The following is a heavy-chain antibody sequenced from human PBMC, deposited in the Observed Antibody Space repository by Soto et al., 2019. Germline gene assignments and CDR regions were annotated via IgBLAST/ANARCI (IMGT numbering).Heavy chain of an antibody. CDR1: AFTFSNYE. D-gene: IGHD3-16*02. CDR3: TRYRWFDA. J-gene: IGHJ5*02. CDR2: IRSRGTVK. V-gene: IGHV3-48*03. Sequence: GLSLRLSCAPSAFTFSNYEMNWVRPASGKGLEWISYIRSRGTVKYLADSVKGRFTISRDNAKNSLYLQMNSLKAEDTAVDYCTRYRWFDAWGQGTMVTVSS.